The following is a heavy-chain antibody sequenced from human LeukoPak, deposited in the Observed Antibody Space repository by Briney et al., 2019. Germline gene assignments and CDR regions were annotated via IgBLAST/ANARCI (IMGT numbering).Heavy chain of an antibody. D-gene: IGHD1-26*01. V-gene: IGHV3-11*04. Sequence: GGSLRLSCAASGFTFSDYYINWIRQAPGKGLEWVSHISSSGRLMQYADSVKGRFTITRDNAQNFMSLQMNSLKPEDTAVYYCAREVVGATGAFDIWGQGTMVTVSS. CDR3: AREVVGATGAFDI. CDR1: GFTFSDYY. CDR2: ISSSGRLM. J-gene: IGHJ3*02.